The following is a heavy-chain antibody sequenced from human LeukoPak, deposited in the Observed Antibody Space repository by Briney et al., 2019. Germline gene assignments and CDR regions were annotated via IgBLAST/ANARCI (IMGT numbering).Heavy chain of an antibody. J-gene: IGHJ3*02. V-gene: IGHV4-4*07. CDR1: GGSISSYY. D-gene: IGHD2-2*01. CDR3: ARDYCSSTSCPGGGAFDI. CDR2: IYTSGST. Sequence: SETLSLTCTVSGGSISSYYWSWIRQPAGKGLEWIGRIYTSGSTNYNPSLKGRVTMSVDTSKNQFSLKLSSVTAADTAVYYCARDYCSSTSCPGGGAFDIWGQGTMVTVSS.